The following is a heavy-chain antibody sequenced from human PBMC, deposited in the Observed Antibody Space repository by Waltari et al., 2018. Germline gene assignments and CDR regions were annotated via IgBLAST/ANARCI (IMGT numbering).Heavy chain of an antibody. CDR1: GGSISSYY. CDR3: ARDGFGSGKFQH. D-gene: IGHD3-10*01. CDR2: ISYCGTT. V-gene: IGHV4-59*01. J-gene: IGHJ1*01. Sequence: QVQLQESGTGLVKPSETLSLTCTVSGGSISSYYWSWIRQPPGKGLEGIGYISYCGTTNHNPSLKERVTLSVDTSKNQLSRKLSSVTAADTAVYYCARDGFGSGKFQHWGQGTLVTVSS.